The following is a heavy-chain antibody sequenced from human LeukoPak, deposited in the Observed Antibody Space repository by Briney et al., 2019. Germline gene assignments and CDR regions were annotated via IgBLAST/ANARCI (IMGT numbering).Heavy chain of an antibody. D-gene: IGHD4-17*01. CDR3: AKGLSSTVTTGYFDY. CDR1: GFTFDDYA. V-gene: IGHV3-9*01. CDR2: ISWNSGSI. Sequence: GGSQRLSCAASGFTFDDYAMHWVRQAPGKGLEWVSGISWNSGSIGYADSVKGRFTISRDNAKNSLYLQMNSLRAEDTALYYCAKGLSSTVTTGYFDYWGQGTLVTVSS. J-gene: IGHJ4*02.